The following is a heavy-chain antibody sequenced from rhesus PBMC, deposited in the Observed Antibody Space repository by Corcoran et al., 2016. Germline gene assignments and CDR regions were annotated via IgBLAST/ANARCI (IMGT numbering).Heavy chain of an antibody. V-gene: IGHV4-80*01. CDR2: ISGNSGST. Sequence: QVQLQESGPGLVKPSETLSLTFAVSGGSISSYWWTWIRQSPGKGLEWIGEISGNSGSTNYNPSLKSRVTISKDASKNQFSLKLNSVTAADTAVYYYDAEFVFWGQGVLVTVSS. J-gene: IGHJ4*01. CDR3: DAEFVF. D-gene: IGHD6-19*01. CDR1: GGSISSYW.